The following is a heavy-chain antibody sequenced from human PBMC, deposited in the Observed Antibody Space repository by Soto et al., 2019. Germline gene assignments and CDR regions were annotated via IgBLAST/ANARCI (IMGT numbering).Heavy chain of an antibody. V-gene: IGHV4-34*01. CDR3: ARGRTGMDV. Sequence: AETLSLTCAVYGGAVSGYYWSWIRQPPGKGLEWIGEINHGGRTNYSPSLKSRLTISVDTSKNQFSLKLTSVTAADTAVYYCARGRTGMDVWGQGTTVT. J-gene: IGHJ6*02. CDR2: INHGGRT. CDR1: GGAVSGYY.